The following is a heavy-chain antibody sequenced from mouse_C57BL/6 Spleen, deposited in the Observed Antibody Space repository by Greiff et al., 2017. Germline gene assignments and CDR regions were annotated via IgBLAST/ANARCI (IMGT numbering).Heavy chain of an antibody. CDR3: AYYGSSPYWYFDV. D-gene: IGHD1-1*01. V-gene: IGHV1-75*01. CDR2: IFPGSGST. CDR1: GYTFTDYY. J-gene: IGHJ1*03. Sequence: VQLQQSGPELVKPGASVKISCKASGYTFTDYYINWVKQRPGQGLEWIGWIFPGSGSTYYNEKFKGKATLTVDKSSSTAYMLLSSLTSEDSAVYFCAYYGSSPYWYFDVWGTGTTVTVSS.